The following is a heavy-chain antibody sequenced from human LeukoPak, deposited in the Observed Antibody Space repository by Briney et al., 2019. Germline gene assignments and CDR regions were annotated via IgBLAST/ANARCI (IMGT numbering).Heavy chain of an antibody. CDR1: GFTFRSFG. Sequence: GGSLRLSCAASGFTFRSFGMHWVRQAPGKGLEWVSFMRSDGRATDYADSVKGRLTISRDNSRNTLYVQMNSLRDEDTAIYYCAKDRDGGNFYFDYWGQGILVTVSS. D-gene: IGHD4-23*01. CDR3: AKDRDGGNFYFDY. V-gene: IGHV3-30*02. CDR2: MRSDGRAT. J-gene: IGHJ4*02.